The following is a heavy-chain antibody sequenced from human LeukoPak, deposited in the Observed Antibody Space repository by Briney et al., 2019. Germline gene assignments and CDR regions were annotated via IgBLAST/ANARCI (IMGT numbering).Heavy chain of an antibody. CDR3: ARSLSGSYDY. CDR1: GFTFSNYG. V-gene: IGHV3-33*01. CDR2: IWSDESNK. J-gene: IGHJ4*02. D-gene: IGHD1-26*01. Sequence: GGSLRLSCAASGFTFSNYGMHWVRQAPGKGLEWVAVIWSDESNKYYADSVKGRFTISRDNFKNTLYLHMNRLRAEDTAVYYCARSLSGSYDYWGQGTLVTVSS.